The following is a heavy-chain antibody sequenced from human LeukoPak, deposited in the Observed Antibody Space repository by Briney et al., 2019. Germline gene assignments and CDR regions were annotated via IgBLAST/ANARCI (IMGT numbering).Heavy chain of an antibody. J-gene: IGHJ4*02. V-gene: IGHV4-34*01. CDR1: GGSFSGYY. CDR2: INHSGST. CDR3: ARLPYCSGGSCYFDY. Sequence: NPWETLSLTCAVYGGSFSGYYWSWIRQPPGKGLEWIGEINHSGSTNYNPSLKSRVTMPVDTSKHQFSLKLSSVTAADTAVYYCARLPYCSGGSCYFDYWGQGTLVTVSS. D-gene: IGHD2-15*01.